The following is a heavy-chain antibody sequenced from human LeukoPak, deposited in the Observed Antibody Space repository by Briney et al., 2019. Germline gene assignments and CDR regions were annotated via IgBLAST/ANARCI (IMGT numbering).Heavy chain of an antibody. J-gene: IGHJ4*02. Sequence: PSETLSLTCAVSGGSLNNYYWGWIRQSPGKGLEWIGDANVRGTANHNPTPKSRATIEIDRSKNQFSLQLTSVTAADTALYYCAREFSGTYYADYWGQGTLVTVSS. CDR3: AREFSGTYYADY. CDR2: ANVRGTA. V-gene: IGHV4-34*04. D-gene: IGHD1-26*01. CDR1: GGSLNNYY.